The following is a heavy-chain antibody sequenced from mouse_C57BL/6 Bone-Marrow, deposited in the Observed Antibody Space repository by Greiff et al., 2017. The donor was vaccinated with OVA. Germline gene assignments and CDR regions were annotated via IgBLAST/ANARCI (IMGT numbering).Heavy chain of an antibody. V-gene: IGHV1-26*01. CDR2: INPNNGGT. D-gene: IGHD2-3*01. CDR1: GYTFTDYY. J-gene: IGHJ2*01. CDR3: ARGGWLLLLDY. Sequence: VQLKQSGPELVKPGASVKISCKASGYTFTDYYMNWVKQSHGKSLEWIGDINPNNGGTSYNQKFKGKATLTVDKSSSTAYMELRSLTSEDSAVYYCARGGWLLLLDYWGQGTTLTVSS.